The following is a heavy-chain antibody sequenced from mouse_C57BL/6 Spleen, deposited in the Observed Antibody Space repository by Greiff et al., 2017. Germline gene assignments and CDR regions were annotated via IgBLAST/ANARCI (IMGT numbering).Heavy chain of an antibody. CDR1: GYTFTSYW. CDR2: IDPSDSYT. D-gene: IGHD4-1*01. Sequence: QVQLQQPGAELVMPGASVKLSCKASGYTFTSYWMHWVKQRPGQGLEWIGEIDPSDSYTNYNQKFKGKSTLTVDKSSSTAYMQLSSLTSEDSAVYYCARRLTGTGAMDYWGQGTSVTVSS. J-gene: IGHJ4*01. CDR3: ARRLTGTGAMDY. V-gene: IGHV1-69*01.